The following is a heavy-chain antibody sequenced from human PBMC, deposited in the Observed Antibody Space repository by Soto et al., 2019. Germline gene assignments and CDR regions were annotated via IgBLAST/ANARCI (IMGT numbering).Heavy chain of an antibody. D-gene: IGHD2-15*01. V-gene: IGHV3-74*01. Sequence: EVQLVESGGGLVQPGGSLRLSCAASGFTFSSYWMHWVRQAPGKGLVWVSRINSDGSSTSYADSVKGRFTISRDNAKNTLYLQMNSLRAEDTAVYYCARVGPGIVVVVAATTGLVDYYGMDVWGQGTTVTVSS. CDR1: GFTFSSYW. J-gene: IGHJ6*02. CDR2: INSDGSST. CDR3: ARVGPGIVVVVAATTGLVDYYGMDV.